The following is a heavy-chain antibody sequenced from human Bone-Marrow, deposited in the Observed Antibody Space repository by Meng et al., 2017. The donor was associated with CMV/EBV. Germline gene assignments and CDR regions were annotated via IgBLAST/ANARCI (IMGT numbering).Heavy chain of an antibody. Sequence: SGPTLVKPTQTLTLTCTFSGFSLSTSGVGVGWIRQPPGKALEWLALIYWNDDKRYSPSLKSRLTITKDTSKNQVVLTMTNMDPVDTATYYCASVGGYCSSTSCPFDAFDIWGQGTMATVSS. V-gene: IGHV2-5*01. CDR3: ASVGGYCSSTSCPFDAFDI. D-gene: IGHD2-2*01. J-gene: IGHJ3*02. CDR1: GFSLSTSGVG. CDR2: IYWNDDK.